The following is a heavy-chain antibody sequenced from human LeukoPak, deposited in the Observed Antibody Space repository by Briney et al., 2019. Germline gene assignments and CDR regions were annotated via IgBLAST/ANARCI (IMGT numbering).Heavy chain of an antibody. J-gene: IGHJ3*02. Sequence: GGSLRLSCAASGFTVSSNYMSWLRPVPGKGLEWVSVIYSGGSTYYADSVKGRFTISRDNSQNTLYLQKNSLRAEDTAVYYCARVNIATDTDAFDIWGQGTMVTVSS. CDR2: IYSGGST. CDR1: GFTVSSNY. V-gene: IGHV3-66*02. D-gene: IGHD2/OR15-2a*01. CDR3: ARVNIATDTDAFDI.